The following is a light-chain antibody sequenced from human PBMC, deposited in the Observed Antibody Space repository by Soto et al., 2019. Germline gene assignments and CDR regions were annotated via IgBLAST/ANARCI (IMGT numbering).Light chain of an antibody. CDR1: QSISTW. J-gene: IGKJ5*01. CDR3: QLYNTYSLT. CDR2: DAS. Sequence: DIQMTQSPSTLSASVGDRVTITCRASQSISTWLAWYQQKPGKAPKLLIYDASSLESGVPSRFSGSGSGTEFTLTISRLQPDDFATYYCQLYNTYSLTFGQGTRLEIK. V-gene: IGKV1-5*01.